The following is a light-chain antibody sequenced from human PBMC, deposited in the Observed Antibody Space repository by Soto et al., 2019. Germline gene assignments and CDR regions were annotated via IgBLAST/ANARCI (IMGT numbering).Light chain of an antibody. CDR2: EVT. CDR1: SSDVGGYNY. Sequence: QSALTQPASVSGSPGQSITISCTGTSSDVGGYNYVSWYQQHPGEGPKLMIYEVTNRPSGVSNRFSGSKSGNTASLTISGLQADDETDYYCSSYTSSSTLLFGGGTKVTVL. J-gene: IGLJ3*02. CDR3: SSYTSSSTLL. V-gene: IGLV2-14*01.